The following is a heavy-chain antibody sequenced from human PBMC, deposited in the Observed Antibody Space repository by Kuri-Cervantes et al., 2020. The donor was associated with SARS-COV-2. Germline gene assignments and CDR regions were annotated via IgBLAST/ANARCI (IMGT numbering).Heavy chain of an antibody. J-gene: IGHJ4*02. CDR3: ARGIAVACAKYFDY. D-gene: IGHD6-19*01. CDR1: GGSISSGSYY. CDR2: LYTSGST. V-gene: IGHV4-61*02. Sequence: TLSLTCTVSGGSISSGSYYWTWIRQPAGKGLEWIGRLYTSGSTNYNPSLKSRVTISADTSKNQFSLNLSSVTAADTAVYYCARGIAVACAKYFDYWGQGTLVTVSS.